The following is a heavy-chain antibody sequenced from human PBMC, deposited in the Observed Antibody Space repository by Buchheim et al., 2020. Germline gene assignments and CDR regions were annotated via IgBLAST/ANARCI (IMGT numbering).Heavy chain of an antibody. CDR1: GGSINNYY. D-gene: IGHD6-19*01. CDR2: IYSSGST. CDR3: ARGGGGSHLWFDP. Sequence: QVQLQESGPGLMKPSETLSLTCTVSGGSINNYYWTWIRQPAGKGLEWIGRIYSSGSTNFNPSLESRVTMSVDTAKNQLSLKLTSVTAADTAVYYCARGGGGSHLWFDPWGLGTL. J-gene: IGHJ5*02. V-gene: IGHV4-4*07.